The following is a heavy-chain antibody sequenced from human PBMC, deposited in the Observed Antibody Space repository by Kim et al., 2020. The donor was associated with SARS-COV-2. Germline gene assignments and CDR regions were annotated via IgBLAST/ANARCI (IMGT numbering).Heavy chain of an antibody. V-gene: IGHV4-4*02. Sequence: SETLSLTCAVSGGSISSSNWWSWVRQPPGKGLEWIGEIYHSGSTNYNPSLKSRVTISVDKSKNQFSLKLSSVTAADTAVYYCARVAKLDIVVVVAASAGAYYYGMDVWGQGTTVTVSS. J-gene: IGHJ6*02. CDR2: IYHSGST. CDR3: ARVAKLDIVVVVAASAGAYYYGMDV. D-gene: IGHD2-15*01. CDR1: GGSISSSNW.